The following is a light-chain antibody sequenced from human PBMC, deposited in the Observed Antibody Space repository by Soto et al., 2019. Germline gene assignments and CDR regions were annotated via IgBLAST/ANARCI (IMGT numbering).Light chain of an antibody. V-gene: IGLV1-44*01. Sequence: QSVLTQPPSASGTPGQRVTISCSGRSSNIGSNTVNWYQQLPGTAPKLLIYSNNQRPSGVPDRFSGSKSDTSVSLAISGLQSEDEADYYCAAWDESLNGLVFGTGTKLTVL. CDR3: AAWDESLNGLV. CDR2: SNN. CDR1: SSNIGSNT. J-gene: IGLJ1*01.